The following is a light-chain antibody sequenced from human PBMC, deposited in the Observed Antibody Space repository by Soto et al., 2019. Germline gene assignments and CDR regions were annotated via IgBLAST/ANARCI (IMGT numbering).Light chain of an antibody. CDR3: SSYTNNTGLEYV. CDR1: SSDVGGYNS. Sequence: QSALTQPASVSGSPGQSITISCTGASSDVGGYNSVSWYQHHPGKAPKLMIYEVSNRPSGVSDRFSGSKSGNTASLTISGLQAEDEAHYYCSSYTNNTGLEYVFGTGTKVTVL. V-gene: IGLV2-14*01. J-gene: IGLJ1*01. CDR2: EVS.